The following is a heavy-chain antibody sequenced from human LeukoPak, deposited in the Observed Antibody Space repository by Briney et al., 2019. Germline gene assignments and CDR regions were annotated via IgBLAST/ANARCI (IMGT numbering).Heavy chain of an antibody. CDR2: IYHSGRT. V-gene: IGHV4-38-2*02. CDR3: ARGPEEYYFDY. CDR1: GYSISSGYY. J-gene: IGHJ4*02. Sequence: SETLSLTCTVSGYSISSGYYWGWIRQPPGKGLEWIGSIYHSGRTFYNPSLKSRVTISVDTSKNQFSLKLTSVTAADTAVYYCARGPEEYYFDYWGQGTLVTVSS. D-gene: IGHD1-14*01.